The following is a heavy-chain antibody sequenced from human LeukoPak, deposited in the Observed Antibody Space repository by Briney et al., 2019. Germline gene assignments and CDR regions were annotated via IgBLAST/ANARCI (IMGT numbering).Heavy chain of an antibody. CDR1: GFTFGDYA. V-gene: IGHV3-49*04. D-gene: IGHD5-18*01. Sequence: GGSLRLSCRASGFTFGDYAMSWVRQAPGKGLEWVGFIRSKAYGGTTEYAASVKGRFTISRGDSKSIVYLQVNSLKTEDTAVYYCTRRAGYSRGDAFDVWGQGTMVTVFS. CDR2: IRSKAYGGTT. J-gene: IGHJ3*01. CDR3: TRRAGYSRGDAFDV.